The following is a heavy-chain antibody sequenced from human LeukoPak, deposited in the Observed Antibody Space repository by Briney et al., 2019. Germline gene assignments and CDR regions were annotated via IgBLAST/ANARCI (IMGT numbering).Heavy chain of an antibody. CDR2: ISYDGSNK. D-gene: IGHD2-2*01. V-gene: IGHV3-30*01. J-gene: IGHJ6*03. Sequence: GGSLRLPCAASGFTFSSYAMHWVRQAPGKGLEWVAVISYDGSNKYYADSVKGRFTISRDNSKNTLYLQMNSLRAEDTAVYYCARVGVYCSSTSCYSQYYYYYMDVWGKGTTVTVSS. CDR3: ARVGVYCSSTSCYSQYYYYYMDV. CDR1: GFTFSSYA.